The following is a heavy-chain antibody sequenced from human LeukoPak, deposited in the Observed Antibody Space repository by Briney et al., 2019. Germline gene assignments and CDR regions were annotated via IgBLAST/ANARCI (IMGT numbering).Heavy chain of an antibody. D-gene: IGHD6-13*01. V-gene: IGHV4-34*01. J-gene: IGHJ4*02. CDR1: GGSFSGYY. CDR3: ARAGDSSSWYYFDY. CDR2: INHSGST. Sequence: SETLSLTCAVYGGSFSGYYWSWIRQLPGKGLEWIGEINHSGSTNYNPSLKSRVTISVDTSKNQFSLKLSSVTAADTAVYYCARAGDSSSWYYFDYWGQGTLVTVSS.